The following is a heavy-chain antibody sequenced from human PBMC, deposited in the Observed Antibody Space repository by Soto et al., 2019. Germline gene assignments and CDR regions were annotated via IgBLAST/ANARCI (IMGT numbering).Heavy chain of an antibody. D-gene: IGHD6-19*01. CDR2: IFYRGST. J-gene: IGHJ4*02. CDR1: GGSISSGTYY. Sequence: KPSETLSLTCTVSGGSISSGTYYWGWVRQPPGKGLEWIGIIFYRGSTYYNPSLKSRVTISVDTSNNQFSLKLSSVTAADTAVYYCAREFSSGWYGLDYWGQGTLVTVSS. V-gene: IGHV4-39*01. CDR3: AREFSSGWYGLDY.